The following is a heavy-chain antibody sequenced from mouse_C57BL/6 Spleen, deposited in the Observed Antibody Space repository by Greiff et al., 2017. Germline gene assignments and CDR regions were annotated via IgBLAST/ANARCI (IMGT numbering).Heavy chain of an antibody. J-gene: IGHJ3*01. V-gene: IGHV1-47*01. CDR2: FHPYNDDT. Sequence: VQLQQSGAELVKPGASVKMSCKASGYTFTTYPIEWMKQNHGKSLEWIGNFHPYNDDTKYNEKFKGKATLTVEKSSSTVYLELSRLTSDDSAVYYCARGIYYYGSSYGLFAYWGQGTLVTVSA. CDR1: GYTFTTYP. CDR3: ARGIYYYGSSYGLFAY. D-gene: IGHD1-1*01.